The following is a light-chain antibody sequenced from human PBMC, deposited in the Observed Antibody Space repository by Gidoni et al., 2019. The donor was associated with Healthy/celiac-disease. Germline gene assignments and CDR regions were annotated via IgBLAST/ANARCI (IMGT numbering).Light chain of an antibody. V-gene: IGKV3-11*01. CDR2: DAS. Sequence: EIVLTQSPATLSLSPGERAPLSCRASQSVSSYLAWYQQKPGQAPRLLIYDASNSSTGLPARFIGSRSGTDFTLTLSSLEPEDFAFYYFHQRSNWPRPFXGXTKVEIK. CDR3: HQRSNWPRP. J-gene: IGKJ4*01. CDR1: QSVSSY.